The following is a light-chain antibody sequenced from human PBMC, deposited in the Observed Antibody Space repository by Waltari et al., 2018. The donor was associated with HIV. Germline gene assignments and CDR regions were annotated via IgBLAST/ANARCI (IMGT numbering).Light chain of an antibody. CDR3: CSYTGGTFYV. CDR1: SSDVGGYNF. Sequence: GSVGQSITISCTGTSSDVGGYNFVSWYQQHPGKVPKLMIYDVTKRPSGVSDRFSASKSGDTAFLTISGLQDEDDSTYYCCSYTGGTFYVFGTGTKVTVL. J-gene: IGLJ1*01. CDR2: DVT. V-gene: IGLV2-14*03.